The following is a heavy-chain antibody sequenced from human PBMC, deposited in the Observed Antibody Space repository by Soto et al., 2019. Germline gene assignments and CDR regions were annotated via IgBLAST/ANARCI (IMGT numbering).Heavy chain of an antibody. J-gene: IGHJ6*02. CDR2: IIPIFGTA. D-gene: IGHD4-17*01. Sequence: SVKVSCKASGGTFSSYAISWVRQAPGQGLEWMGGIIPIFGTANYAQKFQGRVTITADESTSTAYMELSSLRSEDTAVYYCARGVTTVVTTSPYYYYGMDVWGQGTTVTVSS. CDR3: ARGVTTVVTTSPYYYYGMDV. V-gene: IGHV1-69*13. CDR1: GGTFSSYA.